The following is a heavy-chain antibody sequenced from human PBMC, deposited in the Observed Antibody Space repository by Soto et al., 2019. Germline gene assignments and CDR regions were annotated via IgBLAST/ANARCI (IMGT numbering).Heavy chain of an antibody. J-gene: IGHJ6*02. V-gene: IGHV3-66*01. CDR3: ARDFTYGSGSYLYYYGMDV. Sequence: EVQLVESGGGLVQPGGSLRLSCAASGFTVSSNYMSWVRQAPGKGLEWVSVIYSGGSTYYADSVKGRFTISRDNSKNTLYLQMNSLRAEDTAVYYCARDFTYGSGSYLYYYGMDVRGQGTTVTVSS. CDR1: GFTVSSNY. CDR2: IYSGGST. D-gene: IGHD3-10*01.